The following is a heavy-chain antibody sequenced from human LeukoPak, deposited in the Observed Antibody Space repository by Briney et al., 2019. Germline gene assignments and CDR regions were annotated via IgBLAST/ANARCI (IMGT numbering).Heavy chain of an antibody. CDR2: IYYSGST. CDR1: GGSISSSSYY. Sequence: PSETLSLTCTVSGGSISSSSYYWGWIRQPPGKGLEWIGSIYYSGSTYYNPSLKSRVTISVDTSKNQFSLKLSSVTAADTAVYYCARPLGSGYELDAFNIWGQGTLVTVSS. V-gene: IGHV4-39*07. D-gene: IGHD5-12*01. CDR3: ARPLGSGYELDAFNI. J-gene: IGHJ3*02.